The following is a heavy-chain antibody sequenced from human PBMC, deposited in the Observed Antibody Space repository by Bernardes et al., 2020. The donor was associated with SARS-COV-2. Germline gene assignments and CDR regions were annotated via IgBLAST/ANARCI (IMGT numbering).Heavy chain of an antibody. D-gene: IGHD2-2*01. Sequence: LRLSCAASGFTVSSNYMTWVRQAPGKGLEWVSVIYSGGSTYYTDSVKGRFTISRDNSKNILFLQMNDLRAEDTAIYYCATSHCSSATCFYYYGLDVWGQGTTVTVSS. CDR1: GFTVSSNY. CDR3: ATSHCSSATCFYYYGLDV. CDR2: IYSGGST. V-gene: IGHV3-53*01. J-gene: IGHJ6*02.